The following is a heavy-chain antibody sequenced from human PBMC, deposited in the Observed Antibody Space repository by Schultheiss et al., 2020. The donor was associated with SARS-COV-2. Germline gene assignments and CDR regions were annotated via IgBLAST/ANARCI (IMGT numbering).Heavy chain of an antibody. V-gene: IGHV4-59*08. Sequence: SQTLSLTCTVSGGSISNYYWSWIRQPPGKGLEWIGYIYFSGSTNCNPSLKSRVTISVDTSKNQFSLKLSSVTAADTAVYYCARLSPYYDFWSGYQGPYYYGMDVWGQGTTVTVSS. CDR3: ARLSPYYDFWSGYQGPYYYGMDV. CDR2: IYFSGST. D-gene: IGHD3-3*01. CDR1: GGSISNYY. J-gene: IGHJ6*02.